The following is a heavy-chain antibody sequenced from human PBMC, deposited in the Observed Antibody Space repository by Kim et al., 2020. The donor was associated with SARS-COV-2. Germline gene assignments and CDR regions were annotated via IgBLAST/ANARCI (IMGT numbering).Heavy chain of an antibody. V-gene: IGHV4-30-4*01. CDR1: GGSISSGDYY. D-gene: IGHD3-3*01. Sequence: SETLSLTCTVSGGSISSGDYYWSWIRQPPGKGLEWIGYIYYSGSTYYNPSLKSRVTISVDTSKNQFSLKLSSVTAADTAVYYCATYVPRQITIFGVGRAFDIWGQGTMVTVSS. CDR2: IYYSGST. CDR3: ATYVPRQITIFGVGRAFDI. J-gene: IGHJ3*02.